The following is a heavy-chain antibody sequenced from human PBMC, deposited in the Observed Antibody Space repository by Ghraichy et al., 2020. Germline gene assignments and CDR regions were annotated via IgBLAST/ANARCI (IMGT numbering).Heavy chain of an antibody. D-gene: IGHD2-15*01. CDR2: IWYDGSKK. J-gene: IGHJ6*02. CDR3: ARAYCSGGSCYVDYYNGMDV. V-gene: IGHV3-33*01. Sequence: GGSLRLSCAGTGITFSSYGMHWVRQAPGKGLEWVGFIWYDGSKKNYADSVKGRFTISRDDSKNTLYLQMERLRAEDTAVYYCARAYCSGGSCYVDYYNGMDVWPRDHGHRL. CDR1: GITFSSYG.